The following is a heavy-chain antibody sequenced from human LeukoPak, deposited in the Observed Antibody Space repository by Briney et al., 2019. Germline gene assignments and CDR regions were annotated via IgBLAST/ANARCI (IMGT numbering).Heavy chain of an antibody. CDR2: IYPGDSDT. D-gene: IGHD5-18*01. Sequence: GESLKISCKGSGYSFTSYWIGWVRQMPRKGLEWMGIIYPGDSDTRYSPSFQGQVTISADKSISTAYLHWSSLEASYTAMYYCARAPRCSYVNGFDYWGQGTLVTVSS. V-gene: IGHV5-51*01. CDR3: ARAPRCSYVNGFDY. CDR1: GYSFTSYW. J-gene: IGHJ4*02.